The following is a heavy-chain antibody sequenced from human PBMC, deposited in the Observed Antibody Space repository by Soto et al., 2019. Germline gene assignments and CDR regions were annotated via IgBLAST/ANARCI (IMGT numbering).Heavy chain of an antibody. Sequence: ASVKVSCKASGYTFTGHYIHWVRQAPEQGPEWLGEIGPESGATRYAKKFQGRVTMTRDMSITTVYMELNNLSPDDTAVYYCGRGRSGQIVVFYWGQGTPFTVSS. D-gene: IGHD5-12*01. J-gene: IGHJ4*02. V-gene: IGHV1-2*02. CDR3: GRGRSGQIVVFY. CDR2: IGPESGAT. CDR1: GYTFTGHY.